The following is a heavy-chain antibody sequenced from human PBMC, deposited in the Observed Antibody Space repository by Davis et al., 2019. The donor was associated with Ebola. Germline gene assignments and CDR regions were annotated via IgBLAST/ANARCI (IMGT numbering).Heavy chain of an antibody. CDR3: ARDPLPTYNYIWGDPYFDS. J-gene: IGHJ4*02. D-gene: IGHD3-16*01. CDR2: IKQDGSER. Sequence: PGGSLRLSCEASGFMFNTYWMSWVRQAPGKGLEWVANIKQDGSERYYVDSVKGRFTISRDNAKNSLYLQMNSLGADDTAVYYCARDPLPTYNYIWGDPYFDSWGQGTLVTVSS. CDR1: GFMFNTYW. V-gene: IGHV3-7*03.